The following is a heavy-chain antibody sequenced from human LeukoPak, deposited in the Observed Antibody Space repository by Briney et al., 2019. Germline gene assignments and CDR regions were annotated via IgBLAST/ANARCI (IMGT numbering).Heavy chain of an antibody. CDR3: AKGGAGDNIVATIVGTDY. D-gene: IGHD5-12*01. CDR1: GFTFSSYA. V-gene: IGHV3-23*01. CDR2: ISGSGGST. J-gene: IGHJ4*02. Sequence: GGSLRLSCAASGFTFSSYAMSWVRQAPGKGLEWVSAISGSGGSTYYADSVKGRFTIYRDNSKNTLYLQMNSLRAEDTAVYYCAKGGAGDNIVATIVGTDYWGQGTLVTVSS.